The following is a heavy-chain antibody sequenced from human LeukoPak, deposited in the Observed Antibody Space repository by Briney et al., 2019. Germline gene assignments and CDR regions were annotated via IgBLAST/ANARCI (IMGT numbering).Heavy chain of an antibody. D-gene: IGHD4-11*01. CDR3: ARSRTVTTAIDY. Sequence: ASVKVSCKASGGTFGSYAISWVRQAPGQGLEWMGRIIPILGIANYAQKFQGRVTITADKSTSTAYMELSSLRSEDTAVYYCARSRTVTTAIDYWGQGTLVTVSS. V-gene: IGHV1-69*04. J-gene: IGHJ4*02. CDR1: GGTFGSYA. CDR2: IIPILGIA.